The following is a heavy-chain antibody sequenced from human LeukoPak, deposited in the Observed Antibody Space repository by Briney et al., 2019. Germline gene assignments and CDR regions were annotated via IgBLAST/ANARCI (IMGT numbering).Heavy chain of an antibody. J-gene: IGHJ6*02. CDR1: GYTFTIFD. CDR2: MNPKTGDT. CDR3: AKGAIFGVTIGGYGMDV. D-gene: IGHD3-3*01. Sequence: ASVKVSCKASGYTFTIFDINWVRQAPGQGLEWVGWMNPKTGDTVYAQNFQGRVTMTRDTSIGTAYVELNSLRSEDTAVYYCAKGAIFGVTIGGYGMDVWGQGTSVTVSS. V-gene: IGHV1-8*01.